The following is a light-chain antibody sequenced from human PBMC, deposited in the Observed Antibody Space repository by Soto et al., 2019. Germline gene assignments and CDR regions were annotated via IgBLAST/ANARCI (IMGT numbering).Light chain of an antibody. J-gene: IGLJ2*01. CDR2: DVS. CDR1: SSDVGGYNY. CDR3: CSYAGSHFL. Sequence: QSALTQPRSVSGSPGQSGTISCTGTSSDVGGYNYVSWYQQHPGKAPKLMIYDVSQRPSGVPDRFSGSKSGNTASLTISGLRDEDEADYYCCSYAGSHFLFGGGTKVTVL. V-gene: IGLV2-11*01.